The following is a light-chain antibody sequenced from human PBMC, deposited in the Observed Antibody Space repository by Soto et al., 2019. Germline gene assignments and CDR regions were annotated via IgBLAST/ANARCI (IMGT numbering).Light chain of an antibody. J-gene: IGKJ1*01. CDR2: GAS. CDR3: QQYDSTPPT. Sequence: EIVMTQSPGTLSLSPGERATLSCRASQSVNSNYLAWYQRNPGQAPRLLIYGASNRATDIPYRFSASGSGTDFTLTITRLEAEDFAVYYCQQYDSTPPTFGQGTKVEVK. V-gene: IGKV3-20*01. CDR1: QSVNSNY.